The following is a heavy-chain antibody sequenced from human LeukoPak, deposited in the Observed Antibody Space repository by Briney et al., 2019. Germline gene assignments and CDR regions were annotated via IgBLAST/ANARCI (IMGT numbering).Heavy chain of an antibody. Sequence: ASVKVSCKASGYTFTAYYIHWVRQAPGQGLEWMGWINPNSGGTNYAQKFQGRVTMTGDTSTSTAYMELSTLRSDDTAVYYCARDVGAARDHWGQGTLVTVSS. CDR3: ARDVGAARDH. J-gene: IGHJ4*02. CDR1: GYTFTAYY. CDR2: INPNSGGT. D-gene: IGHD6-6*01. V-gene: IGHV1-2*02.